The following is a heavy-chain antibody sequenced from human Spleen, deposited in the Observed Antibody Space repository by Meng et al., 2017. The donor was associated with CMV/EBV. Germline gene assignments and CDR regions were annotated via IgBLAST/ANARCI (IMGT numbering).Heavy chain of an antibody. CDR1: RFSEYY. V-gene: IGHV1-2*02. CDR2: INHKSGGT. CDR3: ERDDSGIYKASGFFFDY. J-gene: IGHJ4*02. D-gene: IGHD1-26*01. Sequence: RFSEYYMMWVRQAPGQGLEWMGRINHKSGGTNYAQRFQGRVTRTRDKSIRTAYMELMRLRCDDTAVYSCERDDSGIYKASGFFFDYWGQGSLVTVSS.